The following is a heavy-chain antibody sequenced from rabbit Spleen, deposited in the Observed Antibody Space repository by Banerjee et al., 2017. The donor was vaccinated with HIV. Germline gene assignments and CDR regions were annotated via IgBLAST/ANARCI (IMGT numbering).Heavy chain of an antibody. CDR1: GFSFSDRDV. CDR3: ARENSDYAFNL. Sequence: QEQLEESGGGLVKPEGSLTLTCKASGFSFSDRDVMCWVRQAPGKGLEWIACINAVTGKAVYASWAKGRYTFSRTSSTTVTLQMTSLTVADTATYVCARENSDYAFNLWGQGTLVTVS. V-gene: IGHV1S45*01. D-gene: IGHD1-1*01. J-gene: IGHJ4*01. CDR2: INAVTGKA.